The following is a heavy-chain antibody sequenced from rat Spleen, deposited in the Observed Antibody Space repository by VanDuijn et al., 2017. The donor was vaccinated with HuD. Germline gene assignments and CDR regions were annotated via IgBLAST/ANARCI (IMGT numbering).Heavy chain of an antibody. V-gene: IGHV6-6*01. Sequence: EVQLVESGGGLVQPGNSLKLSCATSGFTFSTAWMYWYRQFPEKRLEWVARIKAKSNNYATDYTESVKGRFTISRDDSKSSIYLQMNNLKEEDTAIYYCAPYSGYGWFAYWGQGTLVTVSS. CDR2: IKAKSNNYAT. CDR3: APYSGYGWFAY. J-gene: IGHJ3*01. CDR1: GFTFSTAW. D-gene: IGHD4-3*01.